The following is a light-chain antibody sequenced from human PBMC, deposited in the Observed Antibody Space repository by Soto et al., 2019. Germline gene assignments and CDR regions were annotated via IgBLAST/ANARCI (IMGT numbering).Light chain of an antibody. Sequence: QPVLTQPPSASGSPGQSVTISCTGTKNDIGVYDFVSWYQHHPGKSPRLSIYEVVHRPSGVRDRFSGSKSGNTASLTVSGLQAAEEADYFCKSYAGSNTYVFGSGTKVTVL. V-gene: IGLV2-8*01. CDR1: KNDIGVYDF. CDR3: KSYAGSNTYV. CDR2: EVV. J-gene: IGLJ1*01.